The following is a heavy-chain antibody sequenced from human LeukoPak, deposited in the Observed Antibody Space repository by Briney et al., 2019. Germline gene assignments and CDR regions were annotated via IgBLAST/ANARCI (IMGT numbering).Heavy chain of an antibody. Sequence: GGSLRLSCAASGFTFSGYEMNWVRQAPGKGLEWVSYISSSGSTIYYADSVKGRFTISRDNAKNSLYLQMNSLRAEDTAVYYCARDRSGWYGAMDVWGKGTTVTISS. CDR3: ARDRSGWYGAMDV. D-gene: IGHD6-19*01. CDR1: GFTFSGYE. J-gene: IGHJ6*03. V-gene: IGHV3-48*03. CDR2: ISSSGSTI.